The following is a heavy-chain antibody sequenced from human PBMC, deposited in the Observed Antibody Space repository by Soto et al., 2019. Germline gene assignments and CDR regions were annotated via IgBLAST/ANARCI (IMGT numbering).Heavy chain of an antibody. CDR3: ARDIGRDCSSTSCYTYDAFDI. D-gene: IGHD2-2*02. Sequence: ASVKVSCKASGGTFSSYTISWVRQAPGQGLEWMGRIIPILGIANYAQKFQGRVTITADKSTSTAYMELSSLRSEDTAVYYCARDIGRDCSSTSCYTYDAFDIWGQGTMVTVSS. CDR1: GGTFSSYT. CDR2: IIPILGIA. V-gene: IGHV1-69*04. J-gene: IGHJ3*02.